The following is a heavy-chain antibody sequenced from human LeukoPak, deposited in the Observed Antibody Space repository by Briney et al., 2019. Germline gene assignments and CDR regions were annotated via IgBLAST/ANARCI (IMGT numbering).Heavy chain of an antibody. Sequence: GGSLRLSCTASGFTFGSHWMIWVRRAPGKGLEWVANTNQDGSRKKYADSVRGRFTVSRDDAKNSVYLQMNSLGVEDTAIYYCARDSGWTFDSWGQGTLVTVSS. CDR1: GFTFGSHW. J-gene: IGHJ4*02. CDR3: ARDSGWTFDS. V-gene: IGHV3-7*01. CDR2: TNQDGSRK. D-gene: IGHD6-19*01.